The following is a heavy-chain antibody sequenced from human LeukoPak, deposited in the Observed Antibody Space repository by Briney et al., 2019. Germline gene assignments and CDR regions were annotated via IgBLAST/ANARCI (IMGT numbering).Heavy chain of an antibody. CDR1: GGTFSSYA. V-gene: IGHV1-69*05. Sequence: SVKVSCKASGGTFSSYAISWVRQAPGQGLEWMGGIIPIFGTANYAQKLQGRVTMTTDTSTSTAYMELRSLRSDDTAVYYCARAQYSGSYNYWGQGTLVTVSS. D-gene: IGHD1-26*01. CDR3: ARAQYSGSYNY. CDR2: IIPIFGTA. J-gene: IGHJ4*02.